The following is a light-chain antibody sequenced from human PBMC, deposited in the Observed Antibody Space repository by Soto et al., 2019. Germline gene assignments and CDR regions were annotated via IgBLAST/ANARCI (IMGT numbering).Light chain of an antibody. CDR2: GAS. CDR3: QQYNNWRRT. V-gene: IGKV3-15*01. CDR1: QSVSSSY. J-gene: IGKJ1*01. Sequence: EIVLTQSPGTLSLSPGERATLSCRASQSVSSSYLAWYQQKPGQAPRLLIYGASTRATGITARFSGSGSGTEFTLTISSLQSEDFAVYYCQQYNNWRRTFGQGTKVDI.